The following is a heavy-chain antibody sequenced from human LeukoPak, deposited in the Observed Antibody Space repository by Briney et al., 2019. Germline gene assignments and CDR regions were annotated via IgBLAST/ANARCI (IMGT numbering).Heavy chain of an antibody. CDR3: ARGGFGGRYFDWLLPIDY. V-gene: IGHV4-39*07. CDR1: GGSISSGGYY. D-gene: IGHD3-9*01. J-gene: IGHJ4*02. Sequence: SETLSLTCTVSGGSISSGGYYWSWIRQPPGKGLEWIGEINHSGSTNYNPSLKSRVTISVDTSKNQFSLKLSSVTAADTAVYYCARGGFGGRYFDWLLPIDYWGQGTLVTVSS. CDR2: INHSGST.